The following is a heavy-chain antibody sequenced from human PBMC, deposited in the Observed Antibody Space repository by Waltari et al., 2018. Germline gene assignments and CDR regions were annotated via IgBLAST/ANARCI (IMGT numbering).Heavy chain of an antibody. CDR2: INQSGST. V-gene: IGHV4-34*01. D-gene: IGHD4-17*01. CDR3: ARAFPRGPYGEVDY. J-gene: IGHJ4*02. Sequence: QVQLQQWGAGLLKPSETLSLTCAVYGGSFSGYYWSWIRQPPGKGLEWIGGINQSGSTNNNPSLKRRVARSVDTSKNQCSLKLSSVTAADTAVYYCARAFPRGPYGEVDYWGQGTLVTVSS. CDR1: GGSFSGYY.